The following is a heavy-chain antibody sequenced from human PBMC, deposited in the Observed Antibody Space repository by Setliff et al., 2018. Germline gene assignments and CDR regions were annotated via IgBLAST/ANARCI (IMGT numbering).Heavy chain of an antibody. J-gene: IGHJ6*03. Sequence: ASVKVSCKASGYTLSHYYMHWVRQAPGQGLEWMGLINPSGENTNYAQKFQGRVNMTRDTSTSTVYMELRSLKSEDTATYFCARGLIAYASWYPDKHTYYYYMDVWGKGTTVTVSS. D-gene: IGHD6-13*01. CDR2: INPSGENT. CDR3: ARGLIAYASWYPDKHTYYYYMDV. V-gene: IGHV1-46*01. CDR1: GYTLSHYY.